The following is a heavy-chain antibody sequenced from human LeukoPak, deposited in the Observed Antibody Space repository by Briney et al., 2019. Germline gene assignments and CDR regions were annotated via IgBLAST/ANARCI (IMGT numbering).Heavy chain of an antibody. J-gene: IGHJ3*01. CDR3: ARPSAGTSNWYTRDNSFKI. D-gene: IGHD4-11*01. CDR1: GYSFIGYY. Sequence: VASVKVSCKASGYSFIGYYLHWVRQAPGQGAEWMGWINPNTGDTHFPQKFQGRVILTRDTSINTAYMEFTSLTYDDTAAYYCARPSAGTSNWYTRDNSFKIWGQGTLVTVS. CDR2: INPNTGDT. V-gene: IGHV1-2*02.